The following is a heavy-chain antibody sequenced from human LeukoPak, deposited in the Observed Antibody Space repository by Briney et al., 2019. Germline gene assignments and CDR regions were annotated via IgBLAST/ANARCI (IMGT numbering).Heavy chain of an antibody. D-gene: IGHD3-10*01. CDR1: GYSISSGYY. V-gene: IGHV4-38-2*02. J-gene: IGHJ4*02. CDR2: IYHSGST. CDR3: ARGRARRSGGSGSYYNV. Sequence: SETLSLTCTVSGYSISSGYYWGWIRQPPGKGLEWIGSIYHSGSTYYNPSLKSRVTISVDMSKNQFSLKLSSVTAADTAVYYCARGRARRSGGSGSYYNVWGQGTLVTVSS.